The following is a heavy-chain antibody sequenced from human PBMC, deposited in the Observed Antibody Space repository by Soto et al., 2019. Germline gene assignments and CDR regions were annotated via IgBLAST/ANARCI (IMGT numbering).Heavy chain of an antibody. CDR1: GFTFTSSA. V-gene: IGHV1-58*02. Sequence: SVKVSCKASGFTFTSSAMQWVLQARGQRLEWIGWIVVGSGNTNYAQKFQERVTITRDMSTSTAYMELSSLRSEDTAVYYCAAEDDSSSSWDYWGQGTLVTVSS. CDR2: IVVGSGNT. J-gene: IGHJ4*02. D-gene: IGHD6-6*01. CDR3: AAEDDSSSSWDY.